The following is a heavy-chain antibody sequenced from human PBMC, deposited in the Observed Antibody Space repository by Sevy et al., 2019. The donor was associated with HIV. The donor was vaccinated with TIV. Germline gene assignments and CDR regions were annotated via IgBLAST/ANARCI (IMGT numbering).Heavy chain of an antibody. CDR1: GGSISSYY. CDR2: IYYSGST. Sequence: SETLSLTCTVSGGSISSYYWSWIRQPPGKGLEWIGYIYYSGSTNYNPSLKSRVTISVDTSKNQFSLKLSSVTAADTAVYYCARESGYNLDYWGQGTLVTVSS. V-gene: IGHV4-59*12. D-gene: IGHD5-12*01. J-gene: IGHJ4*02. CDR3: ARESGYNLDY.